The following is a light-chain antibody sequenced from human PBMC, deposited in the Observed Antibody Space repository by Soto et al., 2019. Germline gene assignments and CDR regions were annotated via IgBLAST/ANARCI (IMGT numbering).Light chain of an antibody. Sequence: QSALTQPASVSGSPGQTITISCTGTSSDVGTYNYVSWYQQHPGKAPKLMIYEVNQRPSGISNRFSGSKSGNTASLTVSGLQAEDEADHYCSTYTSSSTYVFGTGTKLTVL. CDR2: EVN. CDR1: SSDVGTYNY. CDR3: STYTSSSTYV. V-gene: IGLV2-14*01. J-gene: IGLJ1*01.